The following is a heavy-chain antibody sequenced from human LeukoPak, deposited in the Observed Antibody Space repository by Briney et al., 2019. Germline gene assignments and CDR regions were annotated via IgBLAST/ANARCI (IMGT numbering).Heavy chain of an antibody. V-gene: IGHV3-33*01. J-gene: IGHJ3*02. CDR1: GFSFSIYG. Sequence: GRSLRLSCAASGFSFSIYGMHWVRQAPGKGLEWVALIWYGESNKYYAESVKGRFTISRDNSKNTLYLQMNSLRVEDTAVYYCARRQGDGFDIWGQGTMVTVSS. CDR2: IWYGESNK. CDR3: ARRQGDGFDI.